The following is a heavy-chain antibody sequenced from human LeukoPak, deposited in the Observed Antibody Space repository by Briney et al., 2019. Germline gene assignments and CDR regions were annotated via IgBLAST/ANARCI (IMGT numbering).Heavy chain of an antibody. Sequence: GGSPFLFCAASGFTFSSYAMHWVRQAPGKGLEWVAVISYDGSNKYYADSVKGRFTISRDNSKNTLYLQMNSLRAEDTAVYYCARGPTDYYDILAGLYYRVQGTLVTVSS. CDR3: ARGPTDYYDILAGLYY. D-gene: IGHD3-9*01. CDR1: GFTFSSYA. V-gene: IGHV3-30-3*01. J-gene: IGHJ4*02. CDR2: ISYDGSNK.